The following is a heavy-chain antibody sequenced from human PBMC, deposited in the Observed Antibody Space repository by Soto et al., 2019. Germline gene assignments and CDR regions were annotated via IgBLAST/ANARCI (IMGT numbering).Heavy chain of an antibody. CDR3: ARGSGSYPAEYFQH. D-gene: IGHD1-26*01. CDR2: IYYRGGT. Sequence: QVQLQESGPGLVKPSETLSLTCTVSGGSISSYYWSWIRQPPGKGLEWIGYIYYRGGTNYNPSLQSRVTXXVXTXKNQSPLKLSSVTAADTAVYYCARGSGSYPAEYFQHWGQGTLVTVSS. J-gene: IGHJ1*01. V-gene: IGHV4-59*01. CDR1: GGSISSYY.